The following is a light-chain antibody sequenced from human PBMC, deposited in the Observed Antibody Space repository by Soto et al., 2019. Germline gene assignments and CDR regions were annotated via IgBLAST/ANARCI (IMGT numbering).Light chain of an antibody. CDR3: LQHTTYPRT. CDR1: QSISDY. CDR2: GAS. Sequence: DIQMTQSPSAMSSSVGDIVTITCRASQSISDYLAWFQQKPGKVPKRLIYGASILQSGVPSRFSGSGSGTEFTLTISSLQPEDFATYYCLQHTTYPRTFGQGTKVDIK. V-gene: IGKV1-17*03. J-gene: IGKJ1*01.